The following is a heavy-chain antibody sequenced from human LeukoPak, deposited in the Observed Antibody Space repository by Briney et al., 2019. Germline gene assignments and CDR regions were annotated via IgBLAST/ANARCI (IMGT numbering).Heavy chain of an antibody. J-gene: IGHJ5*02. CDR3: ARGKVEEIAVAGTSIENNQNWFDP. D-gene: IGHD6-19*01. CDR2: ISYDVSNK. Sequence: GGSLRLSCAASGFTFTSYAMHWVRQAPGKGLEWVAVISYDVSNKYYADSVKGRFTISRDNSKNTLYLQMNSLRAEDTAVYYCARGKVEEIAVAGTSIENNQNWFDPWGQGTLVTVSS. V-gene: IGHV3-30-3*01. CDR1: GFTFTSYA.